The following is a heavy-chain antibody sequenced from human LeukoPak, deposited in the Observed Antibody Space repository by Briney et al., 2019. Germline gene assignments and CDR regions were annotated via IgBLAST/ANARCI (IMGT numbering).Heavy chain of an antibody. D-gene: IGHD2-2*01. J-gene: IGHJ4*02. V-gene: IGHV3-21*01. CDR3: ASHQLLSG. CDR2: ISSSSSYI. CDR1: GFSFSGYW. Sequence: GGSLRLSCAASGFSFSGYWMTWVRQAPGKGLEWVSSISSSSSYIYYADSVKGRFTISRDNAKNSLYLQMNSLRAEDTAVYYCASHQLLSGWGQGTLVTVSS.